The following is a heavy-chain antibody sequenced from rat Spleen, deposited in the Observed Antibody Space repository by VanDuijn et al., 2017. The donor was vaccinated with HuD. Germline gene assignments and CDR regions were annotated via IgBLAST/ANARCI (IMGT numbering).Heavy chain of an antibody. J-gene: IGHJ1*01. V-gene: IGHV5-25*01. Sequence: EVQLVESGGGLVQPGRSLKLSCAASGFTFSNYDMAWVRQAPTKGLEWVASISTSGGSTYYRDSVKGRFTVSRDNAKSTLYLQMDSLRSEDTATYYSASGGDAYSYFDYGGPESMVAVS. CDR3: ASGGDAYSYFDY. CDR2: ISTSGGST. D-gene: IGHD4-3*01. CDR1: GFTFSNYD.